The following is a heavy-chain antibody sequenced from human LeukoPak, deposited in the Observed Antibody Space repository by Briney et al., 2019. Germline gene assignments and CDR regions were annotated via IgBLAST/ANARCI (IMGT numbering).Heavy chain of an antibody. CDR1: GYTFTSYG. CDR2: ISAYNGNT. J-gene: IGHJ6*03. CDR3: ARDPGPDILTGTHYYYYMDV. V-gene: IGHV1-18*01. D-gene: IGHD3-9*01. Sequence: ASVKVSCKASGYTFTSYGISWVRQAPGQGLEWMGWISAYNGNTNYAQKLQGRVTMTTDTSTSTAYMELRSLRSDDTAVYYCARDPGPDILTGTHYYYYMDVWGKGTTVTVSS.